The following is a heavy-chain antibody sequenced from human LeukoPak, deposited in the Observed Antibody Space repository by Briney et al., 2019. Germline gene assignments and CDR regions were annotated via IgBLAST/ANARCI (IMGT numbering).Heavy chain of an antibody. CDR3: ASDLGYCSRTSCYFDY. Sequence: ASVKVSCKASGATFSTYAISWVRQAPGQGLEWMGGIIPTFYTANYAQKFQGRVTITTDESTNTAYMELSSLRSEDTAVYYCASDLGYCSRTSCYFDYWGQGTLVTVSS. D-gene: IGHD2-2*01. J-gene: IGHJ4*02. V-gene: IGHV1-69*05. CDR1: GATFSTYA. CDR2: IIPTFYTA.